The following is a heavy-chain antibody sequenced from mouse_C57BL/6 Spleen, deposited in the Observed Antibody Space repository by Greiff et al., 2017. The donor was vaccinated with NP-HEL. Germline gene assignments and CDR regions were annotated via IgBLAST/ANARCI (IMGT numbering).Heavy chain of an antibody. J-gene: IGHJ3*01. V-gene: IGHV1-22*01. CDR2: INPNNGGT. CDR3: AREHYDYGSPAY. D-gene: IGHD2-4*01. CDR1: GYTFTDYN. Sequence: EVQLQQSGPELVKPGASVKMSCKASGYTFTDYNMHWVKQSHGKSLEWIGYINPNNGGTSYNQKFKGKATLTVNKSSSTAYMELRSLTSEDSAVYYCAREHYDYGSPAYWGQGTLVTVSA.